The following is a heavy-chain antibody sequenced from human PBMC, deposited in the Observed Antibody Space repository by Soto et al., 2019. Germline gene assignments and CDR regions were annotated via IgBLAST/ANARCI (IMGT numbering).Heavy chain of an antibody. D-gene: IGHD6-13*01. CDR3: ARGIAAAWYYFDY. CDR1: GYSISSGYY. V-gene: IGHV4-38-2*01. CDR2: IYHSGST. Sequence: SETLSLTCAVSGYSISSGYYWGWIRQPPGKGLEWIGSIYHSGSTYYNPSLKSRVTISVDTSKNQFSLKLSSVTAADTAVYYCARGIAAAWYYFDYWGQGTLVTVSS. J-gene: IGHJ4*02.